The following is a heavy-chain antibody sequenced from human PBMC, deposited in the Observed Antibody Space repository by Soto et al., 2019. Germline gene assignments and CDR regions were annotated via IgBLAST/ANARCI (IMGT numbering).Heavy chain of an antibody. V-gene: IGHV4-59*01. J-gene: IGHJ4*02. CDR3: ARVVNYDILTGYLYGYYFDY. CDR1: GGSISSYY. CDR2: IYYSGST. D-gene: IGHD3-9*01. Sequence: SETLSLTCTVSGGSISSYYWSWIRQPPGKGLEWIGYIYYSGSTNYNPSLKSRVTISVDTSKNQFSLKLSSVTAADTAVYYCARVVNYDILTGYLYGYYFDYWGQGTLVTVSS.